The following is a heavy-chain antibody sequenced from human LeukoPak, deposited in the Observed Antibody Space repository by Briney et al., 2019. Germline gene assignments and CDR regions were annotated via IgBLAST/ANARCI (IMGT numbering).Heavy chain of an antibody. CDR2: ISAYNGNT. J-gene: IGHJ5*02. D-gene: IGHD2-2*01. V-gene: IGHV1-18*01. Sequence: ASVKVSCKASGYTFTSYGISWVRQAPGQGLEWMGRISAYNGNTNYAQKLQGRVTMTTDTSTSTAYMELRSLRSDDTAVYYCARDSTPCSSTSCYWNWFDPWGQGTLVTVSS. CDR1: GYTFTSYG. CDR3: ARDSTPCSSTSCYWNWFDP.